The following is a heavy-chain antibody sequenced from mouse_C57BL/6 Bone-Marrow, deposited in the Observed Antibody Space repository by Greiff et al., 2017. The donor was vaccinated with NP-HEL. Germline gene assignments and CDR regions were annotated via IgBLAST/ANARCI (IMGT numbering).Heavy chain of an antibody. CDR1: GYTFTSYW. CDR3: ASYYGRAY. Sequence: QVQLQQPGAELVKPGASVKLSCKASGYTFTSYWMQWVKQRPGQGLEWIGEIDPSDSYTNYNQKFKGKATLTVDTSSSTAYMQLSGLTSEDSAVYYCASYYGRAYWGQGTLVTVSA. V-gene: IGHV1-50*01. D-gene: IGHD1-1*01. J-gene: IGHJ3*01. CDR2: IDPSDSYT.